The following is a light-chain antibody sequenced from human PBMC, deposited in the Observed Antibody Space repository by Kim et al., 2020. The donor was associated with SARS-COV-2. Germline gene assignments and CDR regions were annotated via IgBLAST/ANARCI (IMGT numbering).Light chain of an antibody. CDR3: QQYGSSLLT. V-gene: IGKV3-20*01. CDR1: QSVSRSY. CDR2: GAS. Sequence: SPGERATLSCRASQSVSRSYLAWYQQKPGQAPRLLIYGASSRATGIPDRFSGSGSGTDFTLTISRLEPEDFAVYYCQQYGSSLLTFGGGTKVDIK. J-gene: IGKJ4*01.